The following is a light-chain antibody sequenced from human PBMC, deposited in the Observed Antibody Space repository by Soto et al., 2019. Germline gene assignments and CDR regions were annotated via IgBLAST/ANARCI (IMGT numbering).Light chain of an antibody. CDR1: SSDVGEYNY. Sequence: QSALTQPASVSGSPGQSITISCTGSSSDVGEYNYVCWYQHHPGKAPKLIISEVTKRPSGVSNRFSGSKSGSTASLTISGLQAEDEADYYCCSYAGSSTFPYVFGTGTKVTVL. J-gene: IGLJ1*01. V-gene: IGLV2-23*02. CDR3: CSYAGSSTFPYV. CDR2: EVT.